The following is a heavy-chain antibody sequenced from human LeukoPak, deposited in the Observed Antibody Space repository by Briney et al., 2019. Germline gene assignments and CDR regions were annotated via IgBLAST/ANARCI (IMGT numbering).Heavy chain of an antibody. V-gene: IGHV4-59*01. CDR1: GGSISSYY. CDR3: ARSSEGRYYYDSSGFSYYYYYMDV. Sequence: SETLSLTCTVSGGSISSYYWSWIRQPPGKGLEWIGYIYYSGSTYYNPSLRSRVTISVDTSKNQFSLKLSSVAAADTAVYYCARSSEGRYYYDSSGFSYYYYYMDVWGKGTTVTTSS. J-gene: IGHJ6*03. CDR2: IYYSGST. D-gene: IGHD3-22*01.